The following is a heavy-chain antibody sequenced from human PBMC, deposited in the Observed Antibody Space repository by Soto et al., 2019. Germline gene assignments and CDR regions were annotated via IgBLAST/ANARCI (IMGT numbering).Heavy chain of an antibody. CDR3: AKSYRPMVRWNYFDY. Sequence: GGSLRLSCAASGFTFSSYGMHWVRQAPGKGLEWVAVISYDGSNKYYADSVKGRFTISRDNSKNTLYLQMNSLRAEDTAVYYCAKSYRPMVRWNYFDYWGQGTLVTVSS. D-gene: IGHD5-18*01. V-gene: IGHV3-30*18. CDR2: ISYDGSNK. J-gene: IGHJ4*02. CDR1: GFTFSSYG.